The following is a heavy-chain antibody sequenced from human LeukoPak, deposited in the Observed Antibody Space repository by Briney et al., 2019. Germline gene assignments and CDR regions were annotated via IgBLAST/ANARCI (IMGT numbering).Heavy chain of an antibody. V-gene: IGHV4-59*01. Sequence: SETLSLTCTVSGDSMRGYYWSWIRQPPGKGLEWIGYIYYSGSTNYNPSLKSRVTISVDTSKNQFSLKLSSVTAADTAVYYCARADYGDYAAGGDYWGQGTLVTVSS. CDR2: IYYSGST. D-gene: IGHD4-17*01. CDR1: GDSMRGYY. J-gene: IGHJ4*02. CDR3: ARADYGDYAAGGDY.